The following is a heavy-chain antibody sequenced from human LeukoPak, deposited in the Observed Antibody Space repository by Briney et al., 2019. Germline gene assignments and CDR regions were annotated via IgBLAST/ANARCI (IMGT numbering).Heavy chain of an antibody. CDR2: VYYSGST. Sequence: SETLSLTCSVSGGSISSRSYYWGWIRQPPGKGLEWIGSVYYSGSTHYNPSLKSRVTISVDTSKNQFSLKLSSVTAADTAVYYCARPTTVVRESGDAFDIWGQGTMVTVSS. D-gene: IGHD4-23*01. J-gene: IGHJ3*02. V-gene: IGHV4-39*07. CDR1: GGSISSRSYY. CDR3: ARPTTVVRESGDAFDI.